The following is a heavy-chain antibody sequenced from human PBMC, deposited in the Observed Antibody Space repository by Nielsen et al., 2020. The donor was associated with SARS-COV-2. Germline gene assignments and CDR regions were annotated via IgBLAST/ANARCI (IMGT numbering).Heavy chain of an antibody. CDR2: ISSSSSYI. CDR3: ARSQYDFWSGYYPYYYYGMDV. CDR1: GFTFSSYS. Sequence: GESLKISCAASGFTFSSYSMNWVRQAPGKGLEWVSSISSSSSYIYYADSVKGRFTISRDNAKNSLYLQMNSLRAEDTAVYYCARSQYDFWSGYYPYYYYGMDVWGQGTTVTVSS. D-gene: IGHD3-3*01. V-gene: IGHV3-21*01. J-gene: IGHJ6*02.